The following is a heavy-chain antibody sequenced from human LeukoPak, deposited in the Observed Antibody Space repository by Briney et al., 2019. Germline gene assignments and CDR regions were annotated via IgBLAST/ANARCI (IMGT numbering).Heavy chain of an antibody. Sequence: RSLRLSCTASGFTFGYYVMNWVRQAPGKGLEWVGFIRSGGTTEYAASVKGRFIISRDDSKSIAYLQMNSLKTEDTAVYYCSSPRRSSGWYDFDYWGQGTLVTVSS. CDR2: IRSGGTT. CDR1: GFTFGYYV. J-gene: IGHJ4*02. CDR3: SSPRRSSGWYDFDY. D-gene: IGHD6-19*01. V-gene: IGHV3-49*04.